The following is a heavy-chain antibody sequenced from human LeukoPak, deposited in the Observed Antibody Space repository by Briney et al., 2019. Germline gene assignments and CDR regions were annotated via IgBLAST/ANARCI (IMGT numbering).Heavy chain of an antibody. CDR3: AKSPLSSTSYTRLDY. CDR1: GFTFSSYA. D-gene: IGHD2-2*01. V-gene: IGHV3-23*01. Sequence: GGSLRLSCAASGFTFSSYAMSWVRQAPGKGLEWVSAISGSGGSTYYADSVKGRFTISRDNSKNTLYLQMNSLRADDTAVYYCAKSPLSSTSYTRLDYWGQGTLVTVSS. J-gene: IGHJ4*02. CDR2: ISGSGGST.